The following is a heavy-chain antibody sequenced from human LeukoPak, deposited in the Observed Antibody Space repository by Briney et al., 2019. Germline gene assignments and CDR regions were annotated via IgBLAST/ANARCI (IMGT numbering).Heavy chain of an antibody. CDR2: IKSKTDGGTT. CDR3: TTEAWS. D-gene: IGHD2-8*02. V-gene: IGHV3-15*07. CDR1: GLTFNNAW. Sequence: PGGSLRLSCVASGLTFNNAWMNWVRQAPGKRPEWVGRIKSKTDGGTTDYAAPVKGRFTISRDDAKNTLYLQMDSLKTEDTAVYYCTTEAWSWGQGTLVTVSS. J-gene: IGHJ5*02.